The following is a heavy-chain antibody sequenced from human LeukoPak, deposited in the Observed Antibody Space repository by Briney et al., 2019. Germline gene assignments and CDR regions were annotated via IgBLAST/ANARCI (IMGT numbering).Heavy chain of an antibody. CDR3: AKDAEYYYDSSGYYRSAEYFQH. Sequence: GGSLRLSCAASGFTFSSYAMSWVRQAPGKGLEWVSAISGSGGSTYYADSAKGRFTISRDNSKNSLYLQMNSLRAEDTAVYYCAKDAEYYYDSSGYYRSAEYFQHWGQGTLVTVSS. D-gene: IGHD3-22*01. CDR1: GFTFSSYA. CDR2: ISGSGGST. J-gene: IGHJ1*01. V-gene: IGHV3-23*01.